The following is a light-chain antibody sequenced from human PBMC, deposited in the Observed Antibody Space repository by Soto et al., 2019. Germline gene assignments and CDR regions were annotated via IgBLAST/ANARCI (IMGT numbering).Light chain of an antibody. Sequence: QSVLTQPRSVSGSPGQSVTISCTGTSSDVGGYNYVSWYQQHPGKAPKLMIYDVSKRPSGVPDRFSGSKSGNTASLTISGLLAEDEADYYCCSYAGSYTRVFGGGTKLTVL. CDR3: CSYAGSYTRV. CDR1: SSDVGGYNY. J-gene: IGLJ3*02. V-gene: IGLV2-11*01. CDR2: DVS.